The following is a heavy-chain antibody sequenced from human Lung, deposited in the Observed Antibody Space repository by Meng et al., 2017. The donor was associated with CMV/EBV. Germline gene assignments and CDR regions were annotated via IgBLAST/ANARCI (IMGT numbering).Heavy chain of an antibody. CDR1: GGTFSTYT. V-gene: IGHV1-69*02. D-gene: IGHD2-15*01. J-gene: IGHJ5*02. CDR2: ITPILDVP. Sequence: SXXVSXKTSGGTFSTYTISWGRQAPGQGLEWMGRITPILDVPNYTQKFQGRLTITADKLTSTAYMELSSLRSEDTAVYYCARDLFLGFCSDSNCRSWFEPWXQGNXVTVSS. CDR3: ARDLFLGFCSDSNCRSWFEP.